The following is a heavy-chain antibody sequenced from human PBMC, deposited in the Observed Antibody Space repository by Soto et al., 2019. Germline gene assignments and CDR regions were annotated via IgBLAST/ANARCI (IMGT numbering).Heavy chain of an antibody. D-gene: IGHD2-21*01. V-gene: IGHV4-39*01. Sequence: SETLSLTCTVSGGSISSSSYYWGWIRQPPGKGLEWIGSIYYSGSTYYNPSLKSRVTISVETSKNQFSLKLSSVTAADTAVYYCARRAYCGGDCYSFDYWGQGTLVTVSS. CDR1: GGSISSSSYY. CDR2: IYYSGST. CDR3: ARRAYCGGDCYSFDY. J-gene: IGHJ4*02.